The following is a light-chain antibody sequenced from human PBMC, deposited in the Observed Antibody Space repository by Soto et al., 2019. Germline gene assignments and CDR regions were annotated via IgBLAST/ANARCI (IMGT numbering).Light chain of an antibody. CDR1: QSVSSY. J-gene: IGKJ1*01. Sequence: EIVLTQSPATLSLSPGERATLSCSASQSVSSYLAWYQQQPGQAPRLLIYDASNRATGIPARVSGSGSGTDFAITISILEPEHFAVYYCQQRSNWPWTFGQGNKVEIK. V-gene: IGKV3-11*01. CDR3: QQRSNWPWT. CDR2: DAS.